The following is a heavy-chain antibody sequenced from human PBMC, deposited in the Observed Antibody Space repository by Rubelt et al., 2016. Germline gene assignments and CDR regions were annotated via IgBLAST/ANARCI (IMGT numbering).Heavy chain of an antibody. V-gene: IGHV4-34*01. Sequence: QVQLQQWGAGLLKPSETLSLTCAVYGGSFSGYYWSWIRQPPGKGLEWIGEINHSGSTNYNPSLKRRVTRSVDTSKNQFALKLSSVTAADTAVYYCARCPNYYGSGSYCPFDYWGQGTLATVSS. CDR3: ARCPNYYGSGSYCPFDY. D-gene: IGHD3-10*01. J-gene: IGHJ4*02. CDR2: INHSGST. CDR1: GGSFSGYY.